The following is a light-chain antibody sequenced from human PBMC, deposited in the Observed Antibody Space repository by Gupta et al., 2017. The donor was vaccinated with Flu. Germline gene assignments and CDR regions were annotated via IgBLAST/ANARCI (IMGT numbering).Light chain of an antibody. V-gene: IGKV3-11*01. CDR3: QQRGESPIFT. Sequence: EIVLTQSPATLSLSPGERATLACRASQSINKYLAWYQQKPRQAPRLLIYDPSNRATGIPARFSGSWSGTDFTLIINSMEPEDFVVYYCQQRGESPIFTFGQGTRVEIK. J-gene: IGKJ2*01. CDR1: QSINKY. CDR2: DPS.